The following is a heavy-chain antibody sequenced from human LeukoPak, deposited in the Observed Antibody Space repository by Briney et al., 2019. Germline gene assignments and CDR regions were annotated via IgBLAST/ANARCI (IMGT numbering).Heavy chain of an antibody. Sequence: PSETLSLTCTVSGGSISRYYWSWIRQPAGKGLEWIGRIYTIGSTNYNPSLKSRFTMSVDTSKNQCSLTLSSVTAEDTAVYYCAKESVFGVVEDYWGQGTLVTVSS. J-gene: IGHJ4*02. CDR2: IYTIGST. V-gene: IGHV4-4*07. CDR3: AKESVFGVVEDY. CDR1: GGSISRYY. D-gene: IGHD3-3*01.